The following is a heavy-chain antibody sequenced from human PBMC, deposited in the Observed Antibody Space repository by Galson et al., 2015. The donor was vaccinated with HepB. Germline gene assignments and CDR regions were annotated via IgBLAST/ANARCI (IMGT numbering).Heavy chain of an antibody. V-gene: IGHV1-69*13. CDR1: GGTFSSYA. CDR2: IIPIFGTA. Sequence: SVKVSCKASGGTFSSYAISWVRQAPGQGLEWMGGIIPIFGTANYAQKFQGRVTITADESTSTAYMELSSLRSEDTAVYYCARAQGSYYPFHRDYYYYYGMDVWGQGTTVTVSS. J-gene: IGHJ6*02. D-gene: IGHD3-10*01. CDR3: ARAQGSYYPFHRDYYYYYGMDV.